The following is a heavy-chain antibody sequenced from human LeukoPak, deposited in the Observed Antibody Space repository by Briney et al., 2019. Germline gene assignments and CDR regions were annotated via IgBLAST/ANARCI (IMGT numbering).Heavy chain of an antibody. D-gene: IGHD3-3*01. CDR2: INSDGSST. Sequence: GGSLRLYCAASGFTFSSYWMHWVRQAPGKGLVWVSRINSDGSSTSYADSVKGRFTISRDNAKNTLYLQMNSLRAEDTAVYYCARAPMVRFLEWLSESWFDPWGQGTLVTVSS. CDR1: GFTFSSYW. V-gene: IGHV3-74*01. J-gene: IGHJ5*02. CDR3: ARAPMVRFLEWLSESWFDP.